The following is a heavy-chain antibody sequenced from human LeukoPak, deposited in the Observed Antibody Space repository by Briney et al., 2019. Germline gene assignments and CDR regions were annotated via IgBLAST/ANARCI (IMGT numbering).Heavy chain of an antibody. CDR1: GGSFSGYY. Sequence: SSETLSLTCAVYGGSFSGYYWSWIRQPPGKGLEWIGEINHSGSTNYNPSLKSRVTISVDTSKNQFSLKLSSVTAADTAVYYCASLAIAVVGTGYYFDYWGQGTLVTVSS. V-gene: IGHV4-34*01. D-gene: IGHD6-19*01. CDR2: INHSGST. J-gene: IGHJ4*02. CDR3: ASLAIAVVGTGYYFDY.